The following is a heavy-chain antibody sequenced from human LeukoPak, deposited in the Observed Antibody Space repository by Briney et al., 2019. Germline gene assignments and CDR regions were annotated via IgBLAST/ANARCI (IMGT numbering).Heavy chain of an antibody. V-gene: IGHV3-48*01. D-gene: IGHD3-22*01. CDR3: ARDSSGYIDY. Sequence: PGGSLRLSCAASGFTFSTRSMNWVRQAPGKGLEWVSYISSSSDIIHYADSVKGRFTISRDNSKNTLYLQMNSLRAEDTAVYYCARDSSGYIDYWGQGTLVTVSS. J-gene: IGHJ4*02. CDR2: ISSSSDII. CDR1: GFTFSTRS.